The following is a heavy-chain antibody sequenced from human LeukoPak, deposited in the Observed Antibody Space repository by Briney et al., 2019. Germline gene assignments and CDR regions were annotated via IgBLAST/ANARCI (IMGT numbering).Heavy chain of an antibody. CDR3: AIRTTVTSFDY. Sequence: VCGPTLANPTQTLTLIWTLSGFSLSTSGRVGGWIRLLPDKALEWHTFIYWNDDKRYSPSLKSRLTITKDTSKNQGALTMTKMDPVDTATYYCAIRTTVTSFDYWGQGILVTVSS. V-gene: IGHV2-5*01. CDR1: GFSLSTSGRV. CDR2: IYWNDDK. J-gene: IGHJ4*02. D-gene: IGHD4-17*01.